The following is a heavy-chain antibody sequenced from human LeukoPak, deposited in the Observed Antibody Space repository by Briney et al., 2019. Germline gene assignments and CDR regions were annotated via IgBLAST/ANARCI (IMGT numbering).Heavy chain of an antibody. CDR2: IHYTWTT. CDR3: ARARRSNGAAAGTGYIDP. J-gene: IGHJ5*02. V-gene: IGHV4-59*01. Sequence: SETLSLTCAVSDGSISTYYWTWIRQPPGKGLERMGFIHYTWTTSYNPSLTRRLTISVDTSKDLFSLSLDSVTAADTAIYFCARARRSNGAAAGTGYIDPWGQGTLVTVSS. CDR1: DGSISTYY. D-gene: IGHD6-13*01.